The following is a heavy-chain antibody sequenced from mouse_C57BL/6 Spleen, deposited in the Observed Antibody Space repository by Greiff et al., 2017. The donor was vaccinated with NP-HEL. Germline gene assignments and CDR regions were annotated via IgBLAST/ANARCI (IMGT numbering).Heavy chain of an antibody. CDR2: IDPNSGGT. CDR3: ARRETYFDY. Sequence: QVQLQQPGTELVKPGASVKLSCKASGYTFTSYWMHWVKQRPGQGLEWIGRIDPNSGGTKYNEKFKSKATLTVDKPSSTAYMQLSSLTSEDSAVYYCARRETYFDYWGQGTTLTVSS. V-gene: IGHV1-72*01. J-gene: IGHJ2*01. CDR1: GYTFTSYW.